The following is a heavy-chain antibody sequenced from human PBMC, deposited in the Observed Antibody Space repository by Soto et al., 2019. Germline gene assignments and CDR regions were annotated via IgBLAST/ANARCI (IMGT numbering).Heavy chain of an antibody. J-gene: IGHJ6*02. CDR2: IYYSGST. D-gene: IGHD5-18*01. CDR1: GGSVSSGMYY. CDR3: ARYSYGHYYYYGMDV. Sequence: SETLSLTCTVSGGSVSSGMYYWSWSRQPPGRGLEWIGYIYYSGSTNYNPSLKSRVTISVDTSKNQFSLKLSSVTAADTAVYYCARYSYGHYYYYGMDVWGQGTTVTISS. V-gene: IGHV4-61*01.